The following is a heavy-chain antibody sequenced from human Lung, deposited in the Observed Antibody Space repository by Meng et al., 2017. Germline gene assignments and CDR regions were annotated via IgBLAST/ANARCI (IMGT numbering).Heavy chain of an antibody. CDR1: GYTFISYD. D-gene: IGHD4-23*01. V-gene: IGHV1-8*01. J-gene: IGHJ4*02. Sequence: QVQRVQSGAEVKKPGASVKVPCKASGYTFISYDIGWVRQASGQGLEWMGWMNPNTGNTGYAQKFQGRVTMTRNTAISTAYMELSSLRSEDTAVYYCARGLYGGNSENYWGQGTLVTVSS. CDR2: MNPNTGNT. CDR3: ARGLYGGNSENY.